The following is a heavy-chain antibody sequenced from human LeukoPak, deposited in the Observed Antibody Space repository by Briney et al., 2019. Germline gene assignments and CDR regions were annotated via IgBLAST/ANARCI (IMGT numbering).Heavy chain of an antibody. J-gene: IGHJ4*02. CDR3: ARQSRSAWYVFDY. CDR1: GYSFTSNW. D-gene: IGHD6-19*01. Sequence: GESLKISVKGSGYSFTSNWISWVRQMPGNGLEWMGRIDPSDSYTNYSPSFHGHVTISTATSIRTAYLQWSSLKASATAIYYCARQSRSAWYVFDYWGQGTLVTVSS. V-gene: IGHV5-10-1*01. CDR2: IDPSDSYT.